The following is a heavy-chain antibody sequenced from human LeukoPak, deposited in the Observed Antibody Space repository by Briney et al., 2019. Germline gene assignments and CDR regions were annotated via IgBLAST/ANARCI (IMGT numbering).Heavy chain of an antibody. CDR3: AKDQDYYYDSSGLYDY. J-gene: IGHJ4*02. CDR1: GFTFDDYA. CDR2: ISWNSGSI. D-gene: IGHD3-22*01. Sequence: GGSLRLSCAASGFTFDDYAMHWVRQAPGKGLEWVSGISWNSGSIGYADSVKGRFTISRDNAKNSLYLQMNSLRAEDTALYYCAKDQDYYYDSSGLYDYWGQGTLVTVSS. V-gene: IGHV3-9*01.